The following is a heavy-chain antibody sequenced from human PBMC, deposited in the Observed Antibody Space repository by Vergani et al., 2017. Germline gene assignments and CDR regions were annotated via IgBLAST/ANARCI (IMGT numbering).Heavy chain of an antibody. CDR3: ARDLYYYDSSGYPNDAFDI. CDR2: IYYRGST. V-gene: IGHV4-39*07. J-gene: IGHJ3*02. CDR1: GGPISSSSYY. Sequence: QLQLQESGPGLVKPSETLSLTCTVFGGPISSSSYYWGSTRQPPGKGLEWIGSIYYRGSTYYNPSLKSRVTISVDTSKNQFSLKLRSVTAADTAVYYCARDLYYYDSSGYPNDAFDIWGQGTMVTVSS. D-gene: IGHD3-22*01.